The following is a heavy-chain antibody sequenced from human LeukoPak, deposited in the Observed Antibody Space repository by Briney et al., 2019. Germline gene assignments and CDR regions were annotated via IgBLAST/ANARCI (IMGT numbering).Heavy chain of an antibody. CDR1: GGSFSGYY. CDR3: ARTHTTYDSSGYFDY. J-gene: IGHJ4*02. Sequence: PSETLSLTCAVYGGSFSGYYWTWIRQPPGKGLEWIGEINHSGSTNYNPSLKSRVTISVDTSKNQFSLKLSSVTAADTAVYYCARTHTTYDSSGYFDYWGQGTLVTVSS. CDR2: INHSGST. V-gene: IGHV4-34*01. D-gene: IGHD3-22*01.